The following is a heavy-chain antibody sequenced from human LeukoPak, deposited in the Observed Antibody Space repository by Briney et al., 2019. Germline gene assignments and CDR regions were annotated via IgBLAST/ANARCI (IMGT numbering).Heavy chain of an antibody. V-gene: IGHV3-30*19. D-gene: IGHD2-15*01. Sequence: GGSLRLSCAASGFTFSSYGMHWVRQAPGKGLEWVAVISYDGSNKYYADSVKGRFTISRDNSKNTLYLQMNSLRAEDTAVYYCARRCSGGSCYGTFDYWGQGTLVTVSS. CDR2: ISYDGSNK. J-gene: IGHJ4*02. CDR3: ARRCSGGSCYGTFDY. CDR1: GFTFSSYG.